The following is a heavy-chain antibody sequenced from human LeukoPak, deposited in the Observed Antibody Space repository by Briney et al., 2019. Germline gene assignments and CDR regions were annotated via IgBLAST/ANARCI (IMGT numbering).Heavy chain of an antibody. J-gene: IGHJ4*02. CDR2: ISTDAGET. D-gene: IGHD3-10*01. V-gene: IGHV3-23*01. CDR3: AKGSGNGYGSGPFDY. CDR1: GLTFRTYA. Sequence: PGGSLRLSCAASGLTFRTYAMSWVRQAPGKGLEWVSAISTDAGETHYADSVKGRFTISRDNSKNTVSLQMSSLRAEDTALYYCAKGSGNGYGSGPFDYWGQGTLVTVSS.